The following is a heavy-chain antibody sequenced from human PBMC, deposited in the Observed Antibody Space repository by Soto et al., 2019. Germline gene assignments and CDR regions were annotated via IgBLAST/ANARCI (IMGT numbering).Heavy chain of an antibody. V-gene: IGHV5-51*01. CDR3: PRGGVFLWLGEAPLITTRNYFDT. Sequence: PGESLKISCKGSGYSFTSYWIGWVRQMPGKGLEWMGIIYPGDSDTRYSPSFQGQVTISADKSISTAYLHWSSLKASDTAMYYCPRGGVFLWLGEAPLITTRNYFDTWGQRTLVRVSS. CDR2: IYPGDSDT. CDR1: GYSFTSYW. D-gene: IGHD3-10*01. J-gene: IGHJ5*02.